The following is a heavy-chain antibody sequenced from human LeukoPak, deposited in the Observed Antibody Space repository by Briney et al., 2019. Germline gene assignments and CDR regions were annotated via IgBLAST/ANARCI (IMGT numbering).Heavy chain of an antibody. CDR3: ARVVGAAAAKLAFARNPIYYYYHYMDV. J-gene: IGHJ6*03. D-gene: IGHD6-13*01. CDR2: ISSSGSTI. V-gene: IGHV3-11*01. Sequence: GGSLRLSCAASGFTFSDYYMSWIRQAPGKGLEWVSYISSSGSTIYYADSVKGRFTISRDNAKNSLYLQMNSLRAEDTAVYYCARVVGAAAAKLAFARNPIYYYYHYMDVWGKGTTVTVSS. CDR1: GFTFSDYY.